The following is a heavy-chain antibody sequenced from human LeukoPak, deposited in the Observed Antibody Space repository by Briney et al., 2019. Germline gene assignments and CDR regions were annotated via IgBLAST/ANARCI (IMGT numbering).Heavy chain of an antibody. CDR2: INQDGSEE. Sequence: GGSLRLSCAASGFSFSNYWMTWVRQAPGKGLEWVAHINQDGSEEHYMDSVKARFTISRDNAKNSLSRQMNSLRAEDTVVYYCVRDGGVSGYDLLDYWGQGTLVTVSS. J-gene: IGHJ4*02. CDR1: GFSFSNYW. V-gene: IGHV3-7*01. CDR3: VRDGGVSGYDLLDY. D-gene: IGHD5-12*01.